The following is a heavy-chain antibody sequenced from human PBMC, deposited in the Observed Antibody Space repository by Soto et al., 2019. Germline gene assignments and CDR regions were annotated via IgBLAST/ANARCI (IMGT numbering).Heavy chain of an antibody. Sequence: GGSLRLSCAASGFTFSSYAMHWARQAPGNGLEWVTVISIRGGDEYYAESVRGRFTISRDDSKNTLYLQMDSLRVEDTAVYYCARGTIVARQHLDYWGQGTLVTV. V-gene: IGHV3-30*03. J-gene: IGHJ4*02. CDR1: GFTFSSYA. D-gene: IGHD6-6*01. CDR3: ARGTIVARQHLDY. CDR2: ISIRGGDE.